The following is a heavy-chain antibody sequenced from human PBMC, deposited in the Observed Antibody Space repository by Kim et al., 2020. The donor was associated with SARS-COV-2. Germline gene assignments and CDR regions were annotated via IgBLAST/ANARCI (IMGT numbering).Heavy chain of an antibody. CDR1: GGSISSSSYY. CDR3: ARHGSIAVAGTALYYFDY. CDR2: IYYSGST. D-gene: IGHD6-19*01. Sequence: SETLSLTCTVSGGSISSSSYYWGWIRQPPGKGLEWIGSIYYSGSTYYNPSLKSRVTISVDTSKNQFSLKLSSVTAADTAVYYCARHGSIAVAGTALYYFDYWGQGTLVTVSS. J-gene: IGHJ4*02. V-gene: IGHV4-39*01.